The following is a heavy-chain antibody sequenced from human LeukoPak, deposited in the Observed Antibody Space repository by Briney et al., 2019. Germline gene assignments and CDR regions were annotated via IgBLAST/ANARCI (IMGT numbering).Heavy chain of an antibody. CDR2: IYHSGST. D-gene: IGHD3-22*01. CDR1: GGSISSGGYY. V-gene: IGHV4-30-2*01. CDR3: ARIAASYYYDSSGYYYDY. J-gene: IGHJ4*02. Sequence: SETLSLTCTVSGGSISSGGYYWSWIRQPPGKGLEWIGYIYHSGSTYYNPSLKSRVTISVDRSKNQFSLKLSSVTAADTAVYYCARIAASYYYDSSGYYYDYWGQGTLVTVSS.